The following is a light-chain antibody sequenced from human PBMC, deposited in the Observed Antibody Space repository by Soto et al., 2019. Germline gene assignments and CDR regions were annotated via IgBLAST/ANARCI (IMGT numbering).Light chain of an antibody. CDR2: GAS. Sequence: ETVMTQSPATLSLSPGARSPLSGRASQSVSRKLVRYQQNPGQAHRFLIYGASTRATGIPARFRGSGSGTEFTLTIDSLQSEEFAVYYCKKYNDWPPAVGGGTKVEI. CDR3: KKYNDWPPA. J-gene: IGKJ4*01. CDR1: QSVSRK. V-gene: IGKV3-15*01.